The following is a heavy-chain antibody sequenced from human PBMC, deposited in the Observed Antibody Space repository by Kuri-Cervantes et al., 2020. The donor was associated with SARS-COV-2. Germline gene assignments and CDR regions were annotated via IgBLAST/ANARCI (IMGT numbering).Heavy chain of an antibody. J-gene: IGHJ4*02. CDR3: ATPHGADEY. D-gene: IGHD3-16*01. V-gene: IGHV3-30*02. CDR1: GFTFSSYG. Sequence: GESLKISCAASGFTFSSYGMHWVRQAPGKGLEWVAFIRYDGSNKYYADSVKGRFTISRDNSKNTLYLQMNSLRAEDTAVYYCATPHGADEYWGQGTLVTVSS. CDR2: IRYDGSNK.